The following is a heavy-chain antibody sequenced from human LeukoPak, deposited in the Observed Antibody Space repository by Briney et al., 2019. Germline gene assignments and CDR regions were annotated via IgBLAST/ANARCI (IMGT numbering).Heavy chain of an antibody. Sequence: GGSLRLSCAASGFTFSSYWMSWVRQAPGKGLEWVANIKQDRSEEYYVDSVKGRFTISRDNAKNSLYLQMNSLRAEDTAVYYCARHRQFYYNSSPHYYFDYWGQGALVTVSS. CDR1: GFTFSSYW. CDR2: IKQDRSEE. J-gene: IGHJ4*02. V-gene: IGHV3-7*01. D-gene: IGHD3-22*01. CDR3: ARHRQFYYNSSPHYYFDY.